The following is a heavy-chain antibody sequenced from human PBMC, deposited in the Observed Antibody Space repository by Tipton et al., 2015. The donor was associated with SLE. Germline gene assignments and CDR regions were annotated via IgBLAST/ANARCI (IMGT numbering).Heavy chain of an antibody. Sequence: SLRLSCAASGFTFGDYAMHWVRQGPGKGPEWVSGISWNSGGIGYADSVKGRFTIYRDNAKNSLFLQLNSLRADDTAFYYCAKDITPYTIGRSNWFDSWGQGTLVTVSS. V-gene: IGHV3-9*01. CDR2: ISWNSGGI. D-gene: IGHD6-19*01. CDR1: GFTFGDYA. CDR3: AKDITPYTIGRSNWFDS. J-gene: IGHJ5*01.